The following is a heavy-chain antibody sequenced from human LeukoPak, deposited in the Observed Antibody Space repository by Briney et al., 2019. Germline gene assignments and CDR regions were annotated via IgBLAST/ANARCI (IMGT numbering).Heavy chain of an antibody. CDR2: IRSKAYGGTT. D-gene: IGHD3-3*01. V-gene: IGHV3-49*03. J-gene: IGHJ3*02. CDR3: TRGVDYDFWSGYYTGAFDI. CDR1: GFTSGDYA. Sequence: GRSLRLSCTASGFTSGDYAMSWFRQAPGKGLEWVGFIRSKAYGGTTEYAASVKGRFTISRDDSKSIAYLQMNSLKTEDTAVYYCTRGVDYDFWSGYYTGAFDIWGQGTMVTVSS.